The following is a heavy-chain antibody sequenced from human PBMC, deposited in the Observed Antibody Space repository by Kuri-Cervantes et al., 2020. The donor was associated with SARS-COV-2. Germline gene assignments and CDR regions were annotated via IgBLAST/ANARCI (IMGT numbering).Heavy chain of an antibody. V-gene: IGHV4-30-4*01. D-gene: IGHD2-15*01. CDR2: IYYSGST. CDR3: ARGVLQGIVVVVAATEVVGAFDI. J-gene: IGHJ3*02. CDR1: GGSISSGDYY. Sequence: SETLSLTCTVSGGSISSGDYYWSWIRQPPGKGLEWIGYIYYSGSTNYNPSLKSRVTISVDTSKNQFSLKLSSVTAADTAVYYCARGVLQGIVVVVAATEVVGAFDIWGQGTMVTVSS.